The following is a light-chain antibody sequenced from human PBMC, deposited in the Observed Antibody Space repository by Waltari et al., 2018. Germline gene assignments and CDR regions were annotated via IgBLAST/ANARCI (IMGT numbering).Light chain of an antibody. V-gene: IGLV3-1*01. J-gene: IGLJ2*01. CDR3: QAWDSNRYVI. CDR2: QDN. CDR1: QLGNKY. Sequence: SYELTQSPSLSVSPGQTASITCSGDQLGNKYISWYQQKPGQSPVLRIFQDNMRPSGIPERFSGSNAGNTATLTISGTQAVDEADYYCQAWDSNRYVIFGGGTKLTVL.